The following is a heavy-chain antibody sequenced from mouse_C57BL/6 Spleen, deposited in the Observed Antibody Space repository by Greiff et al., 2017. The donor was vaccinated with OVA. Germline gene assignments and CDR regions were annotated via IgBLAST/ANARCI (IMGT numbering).Heavy chain of an antibody. CDR3: TTGGSSSYWYFDV. CDR2: IDPENGDT. Sequence: VQLQQSGAELVRPGASVKLSCTASGFNIKDDYMHWVKQRPEQGLEWIGWIDPENGDTEYASKFQGKATITADTSSNTSYLQLSSLTSEDTAVYYCTTGGSSSYWYFDVWGTGTTVTVSS. D-gene: IGHD1-1*01. V-gene: IGHV14-4*01. J-gene: IGHJ1*03. CDR1: GFNIKDDY.